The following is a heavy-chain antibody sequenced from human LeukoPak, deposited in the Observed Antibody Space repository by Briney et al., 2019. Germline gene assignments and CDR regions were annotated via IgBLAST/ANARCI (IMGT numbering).Heavy chain of an antibody. D-gene: IGHD1-1*01. CDR2: VSSGGNS. Sequence: GGSLRLSCTASGFTFSSYGMSWVRQAPGKGLDWVSAVSSGGNSNYADSVTGRFTISRDNARNSLYLQMGSLRVEDTGVYYCARMGASNWNRELNWFDPWGQGTRVTVSS. CDR3: ARMGASNWNRELNWFDP. CDR1: GFTFSSYG. V-gene: IGHV3-21*06. J-gene: IGHJ5*02.